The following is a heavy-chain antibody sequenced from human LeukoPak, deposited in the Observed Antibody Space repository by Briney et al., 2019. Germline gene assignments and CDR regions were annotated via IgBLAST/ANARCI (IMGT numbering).Heavy chain of an antibody. Sequence: GESLKISCAASGITFSSYGMHWVRQAPGKGLEWVAVIWYDGSNKYYADSVKGRFTISRDNSKNTLYLQMNSLRAEDTAVYYCATQSDSGIYQDAFDIWGQGTMVTVSS. J-gene: IGHJ3*02. CDR2: IWYDGSNK. CDR3: ATQSDSGIYQDAFDI. CDR1: GITFSSYG. V-gene: IGHV3-30*02. D-gene: IGHD1-26*01.